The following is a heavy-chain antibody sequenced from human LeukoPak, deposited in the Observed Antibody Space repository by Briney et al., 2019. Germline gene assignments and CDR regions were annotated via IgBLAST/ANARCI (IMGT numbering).Heavy chain of an antibody. CDR2: KKQDGREK. J-gene: IGHJ5*02. D-gene: IGHD3-16*01. V-gene: IGHV3-7*01. Sequence: GGSLRLSCAASGFSFSTYWMTWLRQAPGKGLEGVTNKKQDGREKFYVDSVTGRFTISRDNAKNSLYLQMDSLRAEDTAVYYCARDHDHGVGWLDAGGQGTLVTVSA. CDR3: ARDHDHGVGWLDA. CDR1: GFSFSTYW.